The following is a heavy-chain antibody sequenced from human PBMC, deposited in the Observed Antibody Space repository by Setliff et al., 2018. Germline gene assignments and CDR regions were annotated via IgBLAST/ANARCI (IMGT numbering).Heavy chain of an antibody. CDR3: ARGADTVVAPYDAFDI. CDR2: IYYSGST. V-gene: IGHV4-59*12. D-gene: IGHD2-15*01. J-gene: IGHJ3*02. Sequence: SSETLSLTCAVSGGSISSYYWNWIRQPPGKGLEWIGYIYYSGSTNYNPSLKSRVTISVDTSKNQFSLKLSSVTAADTAVYYCARGADTVVAPYDAFDIWGQGTMVTVSS. CDR1: GGSISSYY.